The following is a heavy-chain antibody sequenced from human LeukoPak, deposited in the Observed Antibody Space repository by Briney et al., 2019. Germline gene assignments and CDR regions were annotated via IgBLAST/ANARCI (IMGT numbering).Heavy chain of an antibody. CDR1: GFTFSSNS. Sequence: GGSLRLSRAASGFTFSSNSMNWVRQAPGKGLEWVSSISSSSSYIYYADSVKGRFTISRDNAKNSLYLQMNSLRAEDTAVYYCARAWLAGGATTSFDYWGQGTLVTVSS. CDR2: ISSSSSYI. CDR3: ARAWLAGGATTSFDY. V-gene: IGHV3-21*01. D-gene: IGHD1-26*01. J-gene: IGHJ4*02.